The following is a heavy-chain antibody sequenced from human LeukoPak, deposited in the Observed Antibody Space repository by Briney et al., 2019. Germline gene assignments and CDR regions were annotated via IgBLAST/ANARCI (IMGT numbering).Heavy chain of an antibody. CDR3: ARGAYDTSGHYIAYFDY. Sequence: SETLSLTCTFSGDSISSYYWSWIRQPAGKGLEWIGRIYTTGSTDYNPSLKSRVTMSVDTSKNNFSLKLRSVTAADTAVYFCARGAYDTSGHYIAYFDYWGQGTLVTVSS. J-gene: IGHJ4*02. CDR2: IYTTGST. D-gene: IGHD3-22*01. CDR1: GDSISSYY. V-gene: IGHV4-4*07.